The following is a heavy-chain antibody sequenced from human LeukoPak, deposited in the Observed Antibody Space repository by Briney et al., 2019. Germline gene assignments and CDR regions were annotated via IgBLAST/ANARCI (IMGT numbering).Heavy chain of an antibody. Sequence: SETLSLTCTVSGGSVSSGNYYWSWIRQPPGKGLEWIGYIFYSGSTKYNPSLKSRVTISVDTSKNQFSLKVSSVTAADTAVYYCAREIITAGYYYYYMDVWGKGTTDTVSS. CDR2: IFYSGST. D-gene: IGHD6-25*01. CDR3: AREIITAGYYYYYMDV. J-gene: IGHJ6*03. V-gene: IGHV4-61*01. CDR1: GGSVSSGNYY.